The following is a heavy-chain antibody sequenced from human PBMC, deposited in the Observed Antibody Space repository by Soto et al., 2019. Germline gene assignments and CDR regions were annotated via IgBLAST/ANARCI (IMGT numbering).Heavy chain of an antibody. Sequence: QVQLVQSGAEVRKPGSSVRVSCKASGGSFNRHTNSWVRQAPGQGLEWMGGIIPIFGTANHAKKFQGRVTIIADESTSTVYMELSSLRSDDTAIYYCARGWGYDSTDYYYAYWGQGTLVIVSS. CDR2: IIPIFGTA. J-gene: IGHJ4*02. V-gene: IGHV1-69*01. CDR1: GGSFNRHT. CDR3: ARGWGYDSTDYYYAY. D-gene: IGHD3-22*01.